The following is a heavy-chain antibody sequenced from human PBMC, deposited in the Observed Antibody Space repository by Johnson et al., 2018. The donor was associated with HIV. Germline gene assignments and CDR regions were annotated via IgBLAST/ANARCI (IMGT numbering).Heavy chain of an antibody. J-gene: IGHJ3*02. CDR3: ASGYSSAWYAVDAFDI. CDR2: ISGSGGST. Sequence: VQLVESGGGLVQPGGSLRLSCAASGFTFSSYAMSWVRQAPGKGLEWVSAISGSGGSTYYADSVKGRFTISRDNSKNTLYLQMNSLRAEDTAVYYCASGYSSAWYAVDAFDIWGQGTMVTVSS. D-gene: IGHD6-19*01. CDR1: GFTFSSYA. V-gene: IGHV3-23*04.